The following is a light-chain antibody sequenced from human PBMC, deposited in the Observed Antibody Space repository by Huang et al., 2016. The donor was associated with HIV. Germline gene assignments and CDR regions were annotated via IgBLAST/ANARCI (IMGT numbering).Light chain of an antibody. CDR1: QSVSGRY. Sequence: EIVLTQSPDTLSLSPGDSATLSCRASQSVSGRYLAGYHRKPGQAPRRLIYCASHRATDIPVRFSGSGSGTDFTLTISSLEPEDFGVFYCQQYGRSSYTFGQGTKLDMK. V-gene: IGKV3-20*01. CDR3: QQYGRSSYT. J-gene: IGKJ2*01. CDR2: CAS.